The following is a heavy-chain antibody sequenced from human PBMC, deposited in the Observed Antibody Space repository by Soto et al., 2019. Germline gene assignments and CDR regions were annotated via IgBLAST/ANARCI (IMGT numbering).Heavy chain of an antibody. CDR3: AKIREYYDILTGYYTDYYFDY. J-gene: IGHJ4*02. CDR2: ISGSGGST. CDR1: GFTFSSYA. Sequence: EVQLLESGGGLVQPGGSLRLSCAASGFTFSSYAMSWVRQAPGKGLEWVSAISGSGGSTYYADSVKGRFTISRDNSKNTLYLQMNSLRAEDTAVYYCAKIREYYDILTGYYTDYYFDYWGQGTLVTVSS. V-gene: IGHV3-23*01. D-gene: IGHD3-9*01.